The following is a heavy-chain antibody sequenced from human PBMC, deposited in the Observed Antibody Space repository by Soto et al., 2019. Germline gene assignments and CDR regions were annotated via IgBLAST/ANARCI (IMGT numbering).Heavy chain of an antibody. J-gene: IGHJ4*02. V-gene: IGHV4-4*02. CDR3: ARAPGGTYGGNSPDY. D-gene: IGHD4-17*01. Sequence: QVQLQESGPGLVKPSGTLSLTCAVSGGSISSSNWWSWVRQPPGKGLEWIGEIYHSGSTNYNPSLKSRVTISVDKTKNQFPLKLSSVTAADTPVYYCARAPGGTYGGNSPDYWGQGTLVTVST. CDR2: IYHSGST. CDR1: GGSISSSNW.